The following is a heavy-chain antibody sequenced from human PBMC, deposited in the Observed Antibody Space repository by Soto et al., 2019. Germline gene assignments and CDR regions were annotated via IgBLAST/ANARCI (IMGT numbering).Heavy chain of an antibody. CDR2: IYYSGST. CDR1: GGSISSSSYY. J-gene: IGHJ5*02. V-gene: IGHV4-39*01. Sequence: QLQLQESGPGLVKPSETLSLTCTVSGGSISSSSYYWGWIRQPPGKGLEWIGSIYYSGSTYYNPSLKSRVTLSVDTSKNQFSLKLSSVTAADPAVYYCARQGAGVRGVIITRNWFDPWGQGTLVTVSS. D-gene: IGHD3-10*01. CDR3: ARQGAGVRGVIITRNWFDP.